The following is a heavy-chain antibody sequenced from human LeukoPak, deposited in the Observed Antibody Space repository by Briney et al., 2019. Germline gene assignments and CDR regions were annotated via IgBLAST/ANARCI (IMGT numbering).Heavy chain of an antibody. Sequence: GASVKVSCKASGGTFSSYAISWVRQAPGQGLEWMGGIIPIFGTANYAQKFQGKVTITADESTYTAYMKLSSLRPEDTAVYYCARGWDYDSGGRPTAYVYWGQGTLVSVSS. V-gene: IGHV1-69*13. CDR3: ARGWDYDSGGRPTAYVY. D-gene: IGHD3-22*01. CDR2: IIPIFGTA. CDR1: GGTFSSYA. J-gene: IGHJ4*02.